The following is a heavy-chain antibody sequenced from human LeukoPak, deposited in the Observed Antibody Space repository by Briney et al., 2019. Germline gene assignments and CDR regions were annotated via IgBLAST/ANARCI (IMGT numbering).Heavy chain of an antibody. CDR1: GYTFTDSY. CDR2: IIPILGIA. D-gene: IGHD5-24*01. J-gene: IGHJ4*02. CDR3: ARDGLGDGYNQGYFDY. V-gene: IGHV1-69*04. Sequence: ASVKVSCKASGYTFTDSYMDWVRQAPGQGLEWMGRIIPILGIANYAQKFQGRVTITADKSTSTAYMELSSLRSEDTAVYYCARDGLGDGYNQGYFDYWGQGTLVTVSS.